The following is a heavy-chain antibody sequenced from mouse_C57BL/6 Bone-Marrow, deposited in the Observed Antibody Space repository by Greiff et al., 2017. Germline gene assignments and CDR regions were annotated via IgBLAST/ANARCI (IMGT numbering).Heavy chain of an antibody. V-gene: IGHV5-9*01. CDR3: ARDIPGAY. Sequence: EVQRVESGGGLVKPGGSLKLSCAASGFTFSSYTMSWVRQTPEKRLEWVATISGGGGNTYYPDSVKGRFTISGDNAKNTLYLQMSSLRSEDTALYYCARDIPGAYWGQGTLVTVSA. J-gene: IGHJ3*01. CDR2: ISGGGGNT. CDR1: GFTFSSYT.